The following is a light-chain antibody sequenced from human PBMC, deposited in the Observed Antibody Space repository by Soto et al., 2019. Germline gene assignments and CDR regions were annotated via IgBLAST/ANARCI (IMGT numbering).Light chain of an antibody. CDR3: QQYNSYFPWT. CDR2: AAS. Sequence: AIQMTQSPSSLSSSVGDIFTITCQSSQGIRNDLGWFQQKPGKAPKLLIYAASTLQSGVPSGFSGSGSGTDFTLTISSLQPDDFATYYCQQYNSYFPWTFGQGTKVDI. J-gene: IGKJ1*01. CDR1: QGIRND. V-gene: IGKV1-6*01.